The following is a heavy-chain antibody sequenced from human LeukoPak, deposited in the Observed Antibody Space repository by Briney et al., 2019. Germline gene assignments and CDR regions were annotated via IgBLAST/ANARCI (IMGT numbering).Heavy chain of an antibody. Sequence: GGSLRLSCAASGFTFSSYGTHWVRQAPGKGLEWVGRIKSKTDGGTTDYAAPVKGRFTISRDDSKNTLYLQMNSLKTEDTAVYYCTTDDSRGWYPEDYMDVWGKGTTVTVSS. CDR2: IKSKTDGGTT. CDR1: GFTFSSYG. D-gene: IGHD6-19*01. V-gene: IGHV3-15*01. CDR3: TTDDSRGWYPEDYMDV. J-gene: IGHJ6*03.